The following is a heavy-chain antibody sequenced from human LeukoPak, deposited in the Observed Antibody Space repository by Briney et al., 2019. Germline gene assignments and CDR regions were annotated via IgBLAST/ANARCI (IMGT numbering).Heavy chain of an antibody. V-gene: IGHV3-23*01. Sequence: GGSLRLSCAASGFTFSSYAMSWVRQAPGKWLEWVSAISGSGGSTYYADSVKGRFTISRDNSKNTLYLQMNSLRAEDTAVYYCAKVECSSTSCHYFDYWGQGTLVTVSS. CDR2: ISGSGGST. CDR3: AKVECSSTSCHYFDY. J-gene: IGHJ4*02. D-gene: IGHD2-2*01. CDR1: GFTFSSYA.